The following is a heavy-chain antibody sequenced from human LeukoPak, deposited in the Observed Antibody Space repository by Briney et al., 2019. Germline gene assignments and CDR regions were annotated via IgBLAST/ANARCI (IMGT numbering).Heavy chain of an antibody. V-gene: IGHV2-70*11. CDR1: GFSLSTSSMC. D-gene: IGHD1-26*01. CDR2: IDWDDDK. CDR3: ARIRSGSYSMDY. J-gene: IGHJ4*02. Sequence: SGPTLVNPTQTLTLTCTFSGFSLSTSSMCVGWIRQPPGKALEWLARIDWDDDKYYSSSLKTRLTISKDTSKNQVVLTMTNMDPVDTATCYCARIRSGSYSMDYWGQGTLVIVSS.